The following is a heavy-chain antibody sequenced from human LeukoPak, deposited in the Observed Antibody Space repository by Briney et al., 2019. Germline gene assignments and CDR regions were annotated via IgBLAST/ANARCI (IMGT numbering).Heavy chain of an antibody. Sequence: PSETLSLTCAVYGGSFSGYYWSWIRQPPGKGLEWIGEINHSGSTNYNPSLKSRVTISVDTSKNQFPLKLSSVTAADTAVYYCARDRGYSGYDGYYYYGMDVWGQGTTATVSS. D-gene: IGHD5-12*01. V-gene: IGHV4-34*01. CDR3: ARDRGYSGYDGYYYYGMDV. J-gene: IGHJ6*02. CDR1: GGSFSGYY. CDR2: INHSGST.